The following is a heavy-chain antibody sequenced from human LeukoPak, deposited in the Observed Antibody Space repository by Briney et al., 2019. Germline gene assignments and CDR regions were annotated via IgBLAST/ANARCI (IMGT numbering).Heavy chain of an antibody. CDR1: GGSISSGGYY. Sequence: SQTLSLTCTVSGGSISSGGYYWSWIRQQPGKGLEWIGYIYYSGSTYYNPSLKSRVTISVDTSKNQFSLKLSSVTAADTAVYYCARGLGSGYDLDYWGQGTLVTVSS. CDR2: IYYSGST. V-gene: IGHV4-31*03. J-gene: IGHJ4*02. D-gene: IGHD5-12*01. CDR3: ARGLGSGYDLDY.